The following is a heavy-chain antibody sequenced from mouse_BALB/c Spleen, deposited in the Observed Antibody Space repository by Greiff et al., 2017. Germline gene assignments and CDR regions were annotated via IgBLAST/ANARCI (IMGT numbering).Heavy chain of an antibody. J-gene: IGHJ3*01. D-gene: IGHD2-4*01. CDR2: IYPGNSDT. CDR3: TRQHYDYDRGFAY. Sequence: VQLQQSGTVLARPGASVKMSCKASGYSFTSYWMHWVKQRPGQGLEWIGAIYPGNSDTSYNQKFKGKAKLTAVTSASTAYMELSSLTNEDSAVYYCTRQHYDYDRGFAYWGQGTLVTVSA. CDR1: GYSFTSYW. V-gene: IGHV1-5*01.